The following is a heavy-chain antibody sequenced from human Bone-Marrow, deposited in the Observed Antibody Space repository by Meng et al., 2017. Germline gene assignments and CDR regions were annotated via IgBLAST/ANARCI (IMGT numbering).Heavy chain of an antibody. CDR3: ARARTTNQSKYRNAYNWFDP. J-gene: IGHJ5*02. CDR2: IYHSGRT. CDR1: GGSISSVGYS. Sequence: QLQLQESGSGLVKPSQTLSRTCAVSGGSISSVGYSWSWIRQPPGKGLEWIGYIYHSGRTHYNPSLKSRVIMSVDTSKNQFSLKLYSVPAADTAVYYCARARTTNQSKYRNAYNWFDPWGQGTLVTVSS. V-gene: IGHV4-30-2*01. D-gene: IGHD2/OR15-2a*01.